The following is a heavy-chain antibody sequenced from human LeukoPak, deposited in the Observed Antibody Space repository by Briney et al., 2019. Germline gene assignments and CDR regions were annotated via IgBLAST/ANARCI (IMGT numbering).Heavy chain of an antibody. Sequence: GGSLRLSCAASGFTFSSYGMHWVRQAPGQGLEWVSFISSGGSTKYYADSVKGRFTISRDGSKNTLSLQMNSLRAEDTSVYYCAAGTLGYWGQGALVTVSS. J-gene: IGHJ4*02. CDR3: AAGTLGY. CDR1: GFTFSSYG. D-gene: IGHD6-13*01. CDR2: ISSGGSTK. V-gene: IGHV3-30*03.